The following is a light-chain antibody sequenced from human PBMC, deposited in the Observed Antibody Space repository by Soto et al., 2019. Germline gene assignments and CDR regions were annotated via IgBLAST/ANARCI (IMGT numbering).Light chain of an antibody. CDR3: QQYNDWPRT. Sequence: EIVMTQSPATLSVSPGERATLSCRASQSVSNNLAWYQQKPGQAPSLLIYGASTRAIGIPARFSGSGAGTEFTLTISSLQSEDFAVYYCQQYNDWPRTFGQGTKVEIK. CDR2: GAS. V-gene: IGKV3-15*01. CDR1: QSVSNN. J-gene: IGKJ1*01.